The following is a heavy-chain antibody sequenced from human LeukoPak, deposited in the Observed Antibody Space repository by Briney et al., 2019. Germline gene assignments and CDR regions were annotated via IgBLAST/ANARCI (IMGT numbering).Heavy chain of an antibody. CDR3: ARGVYTAAAQYGY. V-gene: IGHV4-59*01. Sequence: PSETLSLTCTVSGGSPSSYYWSWIRQPPGKGLEWIGYIYYSGTTTYNPSLKSRVTISVDTSKNQCSLRLSSVTAADTAVYYCARGVYTAAAQYGYWGQGTLVTVSS. J-gene: IGHJ4*02. CDR1: GGSPSSYY. CDR2: IYYSGTT. D-gene: IGHD6-13*01.